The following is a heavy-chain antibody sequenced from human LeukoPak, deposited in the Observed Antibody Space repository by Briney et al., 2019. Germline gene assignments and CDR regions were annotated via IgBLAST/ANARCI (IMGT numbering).Heavy chain of an antibody. CDR2: INSDGSST. CDR1: GFTFSTYW. V-gene: IGHV3-74*01. D-gene: IGHD3-16*01. Sequence: GGSLRLSCVAPGFTFSTYWMHWVRQAPGKGLVWVSRINSDGSSTTYADSVKGRFTISRDNAKNTLYLQMNSLRAEDTAVYYCARSPIMISFGGVDYWGQGSLVTVSS. J-gene: IGHJ4*02. CDR3: ARSPIMISFGGVDY.